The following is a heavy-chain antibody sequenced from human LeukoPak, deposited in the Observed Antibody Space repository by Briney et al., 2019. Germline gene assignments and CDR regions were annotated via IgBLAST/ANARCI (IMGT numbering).Heavy chain of an antibody. Sequence: ASVTVSFMSSVYTFTYYYIHWVRQPPGQGLEWMGWINPDNGGTNYAQKFQGRVTMTRDTSIRTVYMDLSRLRSDDTAVFYCTREARVGNWFDPWGQGTQVTVSS. D-gene: IGHD2-2*01. CDR3: TREARVGNWFDP. V-gene: IGHV1-2*02. CDR1: VYTFTYYY. CDR2: INPDNGGT. J-gene: IGHJ5*02.